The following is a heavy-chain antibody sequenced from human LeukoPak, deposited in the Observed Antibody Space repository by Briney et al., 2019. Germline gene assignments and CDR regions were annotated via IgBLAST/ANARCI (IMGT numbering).Heavy chain of an antibody. CDR1: GFTFSSYE. V-gene: IGHV3-48*03. J-gene: IGHJ4*02. D-gene: IGHD3-9*01. Sequence: GGSLRLSCAASGFTFSSYEMNWVRQAPGKGLEWVSYISSSGSTIYYADSVRGRFTISRDNAKNSLYLQMNSLRAEDTAVYYCASSSYDILTGYYRELDYWGQGTLVTVSS. CDR2: ISSSGSTI. CDR3: ASSSYDILTGYYRELDY.